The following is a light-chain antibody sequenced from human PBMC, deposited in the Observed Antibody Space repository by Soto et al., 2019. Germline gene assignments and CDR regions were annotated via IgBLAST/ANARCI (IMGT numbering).Light chain of an antibody. CDR3: TSYAGSNNFDV. CDR2: DVS. V-gene: IGLV2-8*01. J-gene: IGLJ1*01. CDR1: SSDVGCYNY. Sequence: SVVAQPPSASGSPGQSVALSCPGTSSDVGCYNYVSWYQPHPSKAPKPIIYDVSKRPSGVPDRFSGSKSGNTASLTVSGLQAEDEADYYCTSYAGSNNFDVFGTGTKVTVL.